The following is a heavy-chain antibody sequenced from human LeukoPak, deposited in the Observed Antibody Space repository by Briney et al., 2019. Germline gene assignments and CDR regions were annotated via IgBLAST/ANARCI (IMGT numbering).Heavy chain of an antibody. CDR2: IYYSGST. CDR1: GGSISSYY. D-gene: IGHD1-26*01. Sequence: PSETLSLTGTVSGGSISSYYWSWIRQPPGKGLEWIGYIYYSGSTNYNPSLKSRVTISVDTSKNQFSLKLSSVTAADTAVYYCARAGGSYPGNAFDIWGQGTMVTVSS. CDR3: ARAGGSYPGNAFDI. J-gene: IGHJ3*02. V-gene: IGHV4-59*01.